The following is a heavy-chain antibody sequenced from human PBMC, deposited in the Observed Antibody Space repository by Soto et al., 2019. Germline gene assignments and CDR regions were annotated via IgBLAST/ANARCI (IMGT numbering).Heavy chain of an antibody. V-gene: IGHV3-7*01. D-gene: IGHD2-15*01. CDR2: IKQDGSEK. CDR1: GFTFSSYW. J-gene: IGHJ5*02. CDR3: ARDCSGGSCYDWFDP. Sequence: GGSLRLSCAASGFTFSSYWMSWVRQAPGKGLEWVANIKQDGSEKYYVDSVKGRFTISRDNAKNSLYLQMNSLRAEDTAVYYCARDCSGGSCYDWFDPWGQGTLVTVSS.